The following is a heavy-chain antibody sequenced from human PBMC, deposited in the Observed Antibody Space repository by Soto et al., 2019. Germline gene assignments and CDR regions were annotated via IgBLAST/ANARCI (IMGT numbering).Heavy chain of an antibody. CDR2: IWHDGSKI. V-gene: IGHV3-33*01. Sequence: QVRVVESGGGVVQPGRSLRLSCAASGFTFSSYAMHWVRQAPGKGLEWVAVIWHDGSKIYYADSVKGRFTISRDNSKNTLYLQVNSLTAADTALYYCGREATYYDESSGYYVWGQGTLVTVSS. CDR3: GREATYYDESSGYYV. CDR1: GFTFSSYA. J-gene: IGHJ4*02. D-gene: IGHD3-22*01.